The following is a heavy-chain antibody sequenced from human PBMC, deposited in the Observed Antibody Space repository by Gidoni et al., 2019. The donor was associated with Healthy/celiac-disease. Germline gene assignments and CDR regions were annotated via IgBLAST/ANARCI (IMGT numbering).Heavy chain of an antibody. Sequence: EVQLVESGGGLVQPGGSLKLSCAASGFTFSGSALHWVRQASGKGLEWVGRIRSKANSYATAYAASVKGRFTISRDDSKNTAYLQMNSLKTEDTAVYYCTRHSYPQFSGYYYYMDVWGKGTTVTVSS. CDR1: GFTFSGSA. D-gene: IGHD1-26*01. CDR2: IRSKANSYAT. V-gene: IGHV3-73*02. CDR3: TRHSYPQFSGYYYYMDV. J-gene: IGHJ6*03.